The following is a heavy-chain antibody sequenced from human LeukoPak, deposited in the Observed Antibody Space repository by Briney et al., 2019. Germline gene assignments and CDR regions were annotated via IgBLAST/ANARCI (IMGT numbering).Heavy chain of an antibody. Sequence: PSQTLSLTCTVSGGSMSNSYLTWVRQPAGKGLEWIGRMYVSGTTNYSPSLRSRVTMSIASSKNQFSLRLSSVTAADTAVYYCARENYYDSSGYSEGMDVWGQGNTVTVS. CDR2: MYVSGTT. V-gene: IGHV4-4*07. D-gene: IGHD3-22*01. CDR3: ARENYYDSSGYSEGMDV. CDR1: GGSMSNSY. J-gene: IGHJ6*02.